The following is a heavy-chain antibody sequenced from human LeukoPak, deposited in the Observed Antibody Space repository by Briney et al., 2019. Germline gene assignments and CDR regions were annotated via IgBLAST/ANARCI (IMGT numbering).Heavy chain of an antibody. CDR3: AKDPRVGASAGEHFNH. CDR1: GFTFNNYA. Sequence: GGSLRLSCAASGFTFNNYAMSCVPQTPGRGVEWVSSISTSVGSTYYAESVKGRFTISRDNSKTTLDLQMNGLRAEDTAVYYCAKDPRVGASAGEHFNHWGQGALVTVSS. CDR2: ISTSVGST. V-gene: IGHV3-23*01. J-gene: IGHJ1*01. D-gene: IGHD1-26*01.